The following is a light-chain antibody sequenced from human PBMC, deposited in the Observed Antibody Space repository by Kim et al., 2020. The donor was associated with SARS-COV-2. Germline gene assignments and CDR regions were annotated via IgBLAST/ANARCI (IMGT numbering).Light chain of an antibody. CDR1: QGISNY. CDR3: ETYNSAPYT. J-gene: IGKJ2*01. V-gene: IGKV1-27*01. Sequence: DIQMTQSPSSLSASVGDRVTITCRASQGISNYLAWYQQKPGKVPKLLIYAASTLQSGVPSRFSGSGSGTDFTLTISSLQPEDVATYYCETYNSAPYTFGQGNKLE. CDR2: AAS.